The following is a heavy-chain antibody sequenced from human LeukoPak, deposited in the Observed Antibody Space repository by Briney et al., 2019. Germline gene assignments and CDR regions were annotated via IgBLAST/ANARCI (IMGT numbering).Heavy chain of an antibody. J-gene: IGHJ4*02. CDR2: IYTSGST. D-gene: IGHD2-2*01. V-gene: IGHV4-4*07. CDR1: GGSFSSYY. Sequence: PSETLSLTCTVSGGSFSSYYWSWIRQPAGKGLEWIGRIYTSGSTNYNPSLKSRVTMSVDTSKNQFSLKLSSVTAADTAVYYCARDRAYCSSTSCYSEFDYWGQGTLVTVSS. CDR3: ARDRAYCSSTSCYSEFDY.